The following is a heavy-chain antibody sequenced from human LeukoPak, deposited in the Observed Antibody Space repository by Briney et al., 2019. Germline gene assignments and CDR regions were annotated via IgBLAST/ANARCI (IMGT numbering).Heavy chain of an antibody. Sequence: PSETLSLTCAVSGGSISSGGYSCSWIRQPPGKGLEWIGYIYHSGSTYYNPSLKSRVTISVDRSKNQFSLKLSSVTAADTAVYYCARAMVTRKYFDYWGQGTLVTVSS. CDR3: ARAMVTRKYFDY. CDR1: GGSISSGGYS. J-gene: IGHJ4*02. V-gene: IGHV4-30-2*01. D-gene: IGHD5-18*01. CDR2: IYHSGST.